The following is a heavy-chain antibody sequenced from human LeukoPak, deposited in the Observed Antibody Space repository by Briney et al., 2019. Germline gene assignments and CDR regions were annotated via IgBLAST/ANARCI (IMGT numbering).Heavy chain of an antibody. D-gene: IGHD7-27*01. J-gene: IGHJ6*02. CDR3: ARGTATGDYYYYGMDV. CDR2: ISSSGSSI. V-gene: IGHV3-11*01. Sequence: GGSLRLSCAASGFTFSDYNMSWIRQAPGKGLEWVSYISSSGSSIYYADSVKGRFTISRDNAKNSLYLLMNSLRAEDTAVYYCARGTATGDYYYYGMDVWGQGTTVTVSS. CDR1: GFTFSDYN.